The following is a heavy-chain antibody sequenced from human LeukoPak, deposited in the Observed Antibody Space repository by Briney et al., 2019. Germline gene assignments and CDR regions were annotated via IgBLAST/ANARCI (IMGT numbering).Heavy chain of an antibody. CDR3: AKGYPYYYDSSGPSTLALD. CDR1: GFDFTNYG. V-gene: IGHV3-23*01. D-gene: IGHD3-22*01. CDR2: ISGSGGST. J-gene: IGHJ4*02. Sequence: GGTLRLSCTASGFDFTNYGMSWVRQAPGKGLEWVSAISGSGGSTYYADSVKGRFTISRDNSKNTLYLQMNSLRAEDTAVYYCAKGYPYYYDSSGPSTLALDWGQGTLVTVSS.